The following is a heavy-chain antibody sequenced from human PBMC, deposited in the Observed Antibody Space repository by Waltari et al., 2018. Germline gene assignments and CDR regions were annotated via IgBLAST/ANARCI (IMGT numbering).Heavy chain of an antibody. Sequence: QVQLVQSGAEVKKPGASVKVSCKASGDTFTDNYMYWVRQAPGQGLEWMGWITPNNDDTRYSPKFQVSVTMTRDTSISAAYMALSRLRSDDSAVYYCSRGGYCSGANCLDSWGQGTLVTVSS. CDR1: GDTFTDNY. CDR2: ITPNNDDT. D-gene: IGHD2-15*01. CDR3: SRGGYCSGANCLDS. V-gene: IGHV1-2*02. J-gene: IGHJ4*02.